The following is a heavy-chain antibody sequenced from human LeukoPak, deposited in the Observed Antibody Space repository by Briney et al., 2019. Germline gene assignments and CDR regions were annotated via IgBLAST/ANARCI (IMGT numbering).Heavy chain of an antibody. J-gene: IGHJ4*02. CDR3: ARARGGIAARPFDY. CDR2: INHSGST. CDR1: GGSFSGYY. V-gene: IGHV4-34*01. D-gene: IGHD6-6*01. Sequence: SETLSLTCAVYGGSFSGYYWSWIRQPPGKGLEWIGEINHSGSTNYNPSLKSRVTISVDTSKNQFSLKLSSVTAADTAVYFCARARGGIAARPFDYWGQGTLVTVSS.